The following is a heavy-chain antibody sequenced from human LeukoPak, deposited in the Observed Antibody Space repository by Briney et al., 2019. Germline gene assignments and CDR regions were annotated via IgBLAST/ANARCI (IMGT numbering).Heavy chain of an antibody. CDR1: GGSFSGYY. V-gene: IGHV4-34*01. CDR2: INHSGST. D-gene: IGHD2-21*02. CDR3: ARGPVVTALDY. J-gene: IGHJ4*02. Sequence: PSETLSLTCAVYGGSFSGYYWSWIRQPPGKGLEWIGEINHSGSTNYNPSLKSRVTISVDTSKNQFSLKLSSVTAADTAVYYCARGPVVTALDYRGQGTLVTVSS.